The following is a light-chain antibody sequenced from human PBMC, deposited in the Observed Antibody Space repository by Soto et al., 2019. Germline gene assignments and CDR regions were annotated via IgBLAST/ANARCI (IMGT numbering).Light chain of an antibody. CDR1: TSNIGAPYD. CDR2: GDN. V-gene: IGLV1-40*01. Sequence: SVLTQPPSVSGAPGQRVSISCTGSTSNIGAPYDVHWYQHLPGTAPKLLIYGDNNRPSGVPDRFSGSKSGTSASLAITRLQAEDEADYYCQSYDISLHNYVFGTGTKFTV. J-gene: IGLJ1*01. CDR3: QSYDISLHNYV.